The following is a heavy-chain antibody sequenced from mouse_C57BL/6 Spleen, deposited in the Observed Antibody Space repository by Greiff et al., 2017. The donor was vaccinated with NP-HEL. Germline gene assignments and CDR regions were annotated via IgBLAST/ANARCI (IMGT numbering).Heavy chain of an antibody. CDR2: IYPSDSET. J-gene: IGHJ1*03. D-gene: IGHD1-1*01. CDR3: ARGFIKDIEYFDV. Sequence: QVQLKQPGAELVRPGSSVKLSCKASGYTFTSYWMDWVKQRPGQGLEWIGNIYPSDSETHYNQKFKDKATLTVDKSSSTAYMQLSSLTSEDSAVYYCARGFIKDIEYFDVWGTGTTVTVSS. CDR1: GYTFTSYW. V-gene: IGHV1-61*01.